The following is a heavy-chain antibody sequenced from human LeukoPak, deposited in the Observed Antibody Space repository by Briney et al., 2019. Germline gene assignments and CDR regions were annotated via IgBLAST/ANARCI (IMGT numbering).Heavy chain of an antibody. D-gene: IGHD2-2*01. V-gene: IGHV1-18*04. J-gene: IGHJ2*01. CDR3: ARWFCSSTSCYDWYFDL. CDR1: GYTFTSYG. CDR2: ISAYNGNT. Sequence: ASVKVSCKASGYTFTSYGISWVRQAPGQVLEWMGWISAYNGNTNYAQKLQGRVTMTTDPSTSTAYMELRSLRSDDTAVYYCARWFCSSTSCYDWYFDLWGRGTLVTVSS.